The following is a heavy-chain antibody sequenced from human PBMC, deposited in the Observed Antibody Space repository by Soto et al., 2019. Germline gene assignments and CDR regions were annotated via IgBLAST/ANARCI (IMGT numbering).Heavy chain of an antibody. CDR1: GGSISSSSYY. D-gene: IGHD3-3*01. V-gene: IGHV4-39*01. CDR3: ARHHYDFWSGYYSHYFDY. CDR2: IYYSGST. J-gene: IGHJ4*02. Sequence: SETLSLTCTVSGGSISSSSYYWGWIRQPPGKGLEWIGSIYYSGSTYYNPSLKSRVTISVDTSKNQFSLKLSSVTAADTAVYYCARHHYDFWSGYYSHYFDYWGQGTLVTVSS.